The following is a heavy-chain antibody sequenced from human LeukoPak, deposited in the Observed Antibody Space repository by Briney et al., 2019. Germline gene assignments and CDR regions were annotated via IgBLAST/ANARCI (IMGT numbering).Heavy chain of an antibody. CDR1: GFTFSSYA. J-gene: IGHJ4*02. Sequence: GSLRLSCAASGFTFSSYAMHWVRQAPGKGLEWVAVISYDGSNKYYADSVKGRFTISRDNSKNTLHLQMNSLRAEDTAVYYCASGDEGFDYWGQGTLVTVSS. CDR2: ISYDGSNK. V-gene: IGHV3-30-3*01. D-gene: IGHD3-10*01. CDR3: ASGDEGFDY.